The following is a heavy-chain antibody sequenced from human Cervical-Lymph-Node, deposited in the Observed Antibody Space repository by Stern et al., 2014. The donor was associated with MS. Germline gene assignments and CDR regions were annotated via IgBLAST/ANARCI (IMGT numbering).Heavy chain of an antibody. CDR2: INSDGSNT. D-gene: IGHD5-18*01. CDR1: GFTFSDYW. J-gene: IGHJ4*02. V-gene: IGHV3-74*02. Sequence: VQLVESGGGLVQPGGSLRLSCAASGFTFSDYWMHWVRQAPGKGLVWVSRINSDGSNTNYADSVKGRFTISRDNAKNTVYLQMNSLRAEDTAVYYCARVAMVPNHRIDYWGQGTLVTVSS. CDR3: ARVAMVPNHRIDY.